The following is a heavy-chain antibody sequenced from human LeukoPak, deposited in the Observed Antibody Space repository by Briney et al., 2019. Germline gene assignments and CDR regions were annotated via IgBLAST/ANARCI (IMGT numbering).Heavy chain of an antibody. Sequence: SETLSLTCTVSGDSIISTSLYWGWVRQPPGKGLEWIGSIYYSGSTYYNPSLKSRVTISVDTSKNQFSLKLSSVTAADTAVYYCVRFLEWSSLDYWGQGTLVTVSS. D-gene: IGHD3-3*01. V-gene: IGHV4-39*01. CDR3: VRFLEWSSLDY. J-gene: IGHJ4*02. CDR2: IYYSGST. CDR1: GDSIISTSLY.